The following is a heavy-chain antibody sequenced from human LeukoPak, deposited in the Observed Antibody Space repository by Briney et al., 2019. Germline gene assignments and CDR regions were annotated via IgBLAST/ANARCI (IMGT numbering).Heavy chain of an antibody. CDR1: GGSINSGSYY. CDR2: SDTSGSS. Sequence: SETLSLTCTVSGGSINSGSYYWNWIRQPAGKGLEWIGRSDTSGSSNYNPSLRSRVTMSPDTSKNQFSLKLSSVTAADTAVYYCARAGRIRGVGKPKEFDYWGQGTLVTVSS. CDR3: ARAGRIRGVGKPKEFDY. J-gene: IGHJ4*02. D-gene: IGHD3-10*01. V-gene: IGHV4-61*02.